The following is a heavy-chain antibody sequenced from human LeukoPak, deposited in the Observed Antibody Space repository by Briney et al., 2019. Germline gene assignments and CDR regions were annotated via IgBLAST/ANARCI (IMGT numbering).Heavy chain of an antibody. CDR2: SSYSNI. D-gene: IGHD6-13*01. J-gene: IGHJ4*02. CDR3: ARGRLRQQLWPEDS. Sequence: SSYSNIYYADSGKGRFTASRDNAQNSLFLQMNSLRAEDTAVYYCARGRLRQQLWPEDSWGQGTLVTVSS. V-gene: IGHV3-21*01.